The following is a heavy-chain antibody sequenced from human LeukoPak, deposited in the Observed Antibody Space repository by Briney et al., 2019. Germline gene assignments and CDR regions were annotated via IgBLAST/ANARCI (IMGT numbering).Heavy chain of an antibody. CDR3: ARARCSSTSCYRGRDWFDP. D-gene: IGHD2-2*01. CDR2: INPNSGGT. Sequence: ASVKVSCKASGYTFTGYYMHWVRQAPGQGLEWMGWINPNSGGTNYAQKFQGRVTMTRDTSISTAYMELSRLRSDDTAVYYCARARCSSTSCYRGRDWFDPWGQGTLVTVSS. J-gene: IGHJ5*02. CDR1: GYTFTGYY. V-gene: IGHV1-2*02.